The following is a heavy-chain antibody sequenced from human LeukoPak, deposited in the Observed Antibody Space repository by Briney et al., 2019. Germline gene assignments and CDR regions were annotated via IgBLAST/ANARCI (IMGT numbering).Heavy chain of an antibody. Sequence: SVKVSCKASGGNFSSYAISWVRQAPGQGLEWMGGIIPIFGTENFAQKFQGRVTITTDDSTSTAYMELSSLRSEGTAVYYCARETRDYESSGYQTNWFDPWGQGTLVTVSS. CDR2: IIPIFGTE. V-gene: IGHV1-69*05. CDR3: ARETRDYESSGYQTNWFDP. CDR1: GGNFSSYA. J-gene: IGHJ5*02. D-gene: IGHD3-22*01.